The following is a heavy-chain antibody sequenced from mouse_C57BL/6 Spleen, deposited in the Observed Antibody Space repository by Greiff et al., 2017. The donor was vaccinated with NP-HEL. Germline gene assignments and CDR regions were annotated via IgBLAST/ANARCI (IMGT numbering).Heavy chain of an antibody. CDR1: GYTFTSYW. V-gene: IGHV1-53*01. J-gene: IGHJ1*03. CDR2: INPSNGGT. Sequence: QVQLQQPGTELVKPGASVKLSCKASGYTFTSYWMHWVKQRPGQGLEWIGNINPSNGGTNYNEKFKSKATLTVDKSSSAAYMQLSSLTSEDSAVYDCARDYSSGYLYFDVWGTGTTVTVSS. D-gene: IGHD1-1*01. CDR3: ARDYSSGYLYFDV.